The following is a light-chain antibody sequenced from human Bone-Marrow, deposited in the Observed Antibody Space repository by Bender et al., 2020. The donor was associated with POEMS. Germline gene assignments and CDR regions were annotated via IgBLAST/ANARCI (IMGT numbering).Light chain of an antibody. CDR2: EDT. CDR3: QVWDSRSDHLFV. J-gene: IGLJ1*01. Sequence: SYVLTQPPSVSVAPGQTARIPCGGNNIGSKAVHWYQQKPGQAPVLVVYEDTDRPSGIPERFSGSNSGNTATLTISRAEAGDEADYYCQVWDSRSDHLFVFGSGTKVTVL. V-gene: IGLV3-21*02. CDR1: NIGSKA.